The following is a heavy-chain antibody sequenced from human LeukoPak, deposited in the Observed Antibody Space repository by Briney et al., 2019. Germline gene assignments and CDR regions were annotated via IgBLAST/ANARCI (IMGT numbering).Heavy chain of an antibody. V-gene: IGHV3-23*01. CDR1: GFTFSSYA. J-gene: IGHJ4*02. D-gene: IGHD2-2*01. CDR2: ISGSGGST. Sequence: GGSLRLSCAASGFTFSSYAMSWVRQAPGKGLEWVSAISGSGGSTYYADFVKGRFTISRDNSKNTLYLQMNSLRAEDTAVYYCAKDRTRSGIVVVPAAIDYWGQGTLVTVSS. CDR3: AKDRTRSGIVVVPAAIDY.